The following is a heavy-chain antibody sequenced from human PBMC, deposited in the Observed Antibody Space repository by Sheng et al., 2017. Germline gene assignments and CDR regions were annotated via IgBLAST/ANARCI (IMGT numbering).Heavy chain of an antibody. D-gene: IGHD2-15*01. J-gene: IGHJ3*02. V-gene: IGHV4-39*07. CDR1: GGSISSSSYY. CDR3: ARGVAAPGAFDI. CDR2: IYYSGST. Sequence: QLQLQESGPGLVKPSETLSLTCTVSGGSISSSSYYWGWIRQPPGKGLEWIGSIYYSGSTYYNPSLKSRVTISVDTSKNQFSLKLSSVTAADTAVYYCARGVAAPGAFDIWGQGDNGHRLF.